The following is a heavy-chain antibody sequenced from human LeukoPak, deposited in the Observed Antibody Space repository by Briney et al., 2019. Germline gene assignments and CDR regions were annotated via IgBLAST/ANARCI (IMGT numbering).Heavy chain of an antibody. J-gene: IGHJ4*02. CDR2: IIPIFGIA. CDR1: GGTFSSYA. Sequence: SVTVSCKASGGTFSSYAISWVRQAPGQGLEWMGRIIPIFGIANYAQKFQGRVTITADKSTSTAYMELSSLRSEDTAVYYCATGEPRGYSYGYYFDYWGQGTLVTVSS. V-gene: IGHV1-69*04. CDR3: ATGEPRGYSYGYYFDY. D-gene: IGHD5-18*01.